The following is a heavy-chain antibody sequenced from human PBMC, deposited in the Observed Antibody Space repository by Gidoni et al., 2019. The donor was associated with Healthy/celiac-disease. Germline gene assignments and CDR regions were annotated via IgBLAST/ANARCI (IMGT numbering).Heavy chain of an antibody. V-gene: IGHV3-23*01. D-gene: IGHD5-18*01. CDR1: GFTFSSYA. Sequence: EVQLLESGGGLVQPGGSLRLSCAASGFTFSSYAMSWVRQAPGKGLEWVSAISGSGGSTYYADSVKGRFTISRDNSKNTLYLQMNSLRAEDTAVYYCAKVAWIQLWLSLEHYYYMDVWGKGTTVTVSS. J-gene: IGHJ6*03. CDR3: AKVAWIQLWLSLEHYYYMDV. CDR2: ISGSGGST.